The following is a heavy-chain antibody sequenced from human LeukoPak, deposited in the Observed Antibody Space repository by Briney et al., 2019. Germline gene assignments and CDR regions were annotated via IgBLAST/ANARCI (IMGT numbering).Heavy chain of an antibody. Sequence: GGSLRLSCAASGFTLSTYNTHWVRQAPGKGLEWVSSITSSSTYYADSVKGRFTISRDNAKNSLYLQMNSLRAEDTAVYYCARERVATTAFDIWGQGTMVTVSS. CDR3: ARERVATTAFDI. CDR2: ITSSSTY. D-gene: IGHD5-12*01. V-gene: IGHV3-21*01. CDR1: GFTLSTYN. J-gene: IGHJ3*02.